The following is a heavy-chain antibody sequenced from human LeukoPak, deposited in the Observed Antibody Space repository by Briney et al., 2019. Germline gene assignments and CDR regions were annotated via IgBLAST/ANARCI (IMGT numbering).Heavy chain of an antibody. J-gene: IGHJ6*03. Sequence: ASVKVSCKASGGTFSSYAISWVRQAPGQGLEWMGRIIPIFGTANYAQKFQGRVTITTDESTSTAYMELSSLRSEDTAVYYSAREKRNYSYGIFARYYYYMDVWGKGTTVTVSS. CDR1: GGTFSSYA. CDR2: IIPIFGTA. V-gene: IGHV1-69*05. CDR3: AREKRNYSYGIFARYYYYMDV. D-gene: IGHD5-18*01.